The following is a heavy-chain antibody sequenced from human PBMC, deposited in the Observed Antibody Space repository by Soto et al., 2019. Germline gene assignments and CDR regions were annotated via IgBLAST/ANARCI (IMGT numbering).Heavy chain of an antibody. Sequence: GGSLRLSCAASGFTFSSYGMTWVRQAPGKGLEWVGRIKSRTDGGATEYAPPVNDRFIISRDDSRNMVFLQMNSLKTEDTAVYFCTYLYREGPWGQGTLVTVS. V-gene: IGHV3-15*01. J-gene: IGHJ5*02. CDR3: TYLYREGP. CDR1: GFTFSSYG. D-gene: IGHD3-10*01. CDR2: IKSRTDGGAT.